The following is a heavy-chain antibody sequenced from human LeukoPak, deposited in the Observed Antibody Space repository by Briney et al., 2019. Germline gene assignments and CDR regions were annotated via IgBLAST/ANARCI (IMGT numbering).Heavy chain of an antibody. CDR1: GFTFSSYG. CDR2: IRYDGSNK. V-gene: IGHV3-30*02. D-gene: IGHD6-19*01. J-gene: IGHJ4*02. Sequence: GGSLRHSCAASGFTFSSYGMHWVRQAPGKGLEWVAFIRYDGSNKYYADSVKGRFTISRDNSKNTLYLQMNSLRAEDTAVYYCAKGEGSGWIYYFDYWGQGTLVTVSS. CDR3: AKGEGSGWIYYFDY.